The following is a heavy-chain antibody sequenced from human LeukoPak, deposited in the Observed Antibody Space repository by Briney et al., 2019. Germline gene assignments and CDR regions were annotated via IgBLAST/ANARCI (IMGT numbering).Heavy chain of an antibody. CDR1: GFTFSSYA. J-gene: IGHJ6*02. CDR3: AREDVVVVAATEPYYGMDV. D-gene: IGHD2-15*01. CDR2: ISGSGGST. V-gene: IGHV3-23*01. Sequence: PGGSLRLSCAASGFTFSSYAMSWVRQAPGKGLEWVSAISGSGGSTYYADSVKGRFTISRDNSKNTLYLQMNSLRAEDTAVYYCAREDVVVVAATEPYYGMDVWGQGTTVTVSS.